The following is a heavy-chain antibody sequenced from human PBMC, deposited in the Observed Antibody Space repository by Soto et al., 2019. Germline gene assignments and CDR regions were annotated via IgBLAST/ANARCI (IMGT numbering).Heavy chain of an antibody. CDR2: ISSSSRTI. J-gene: IGHJ4*02. D-gene: IGHD2-15*01. CDR3: ARDKGRAPLDY. CDR1: GFTFSSYS. V-gene: IGHV3-48*01. Sequence: ELQLVASGGGLVQPGGSMRLSCAASGFTFSSYSMNWARQAPAKGLEWNSYISSSSRTIYYSDSVKGRFTISRDNAKTSLYLQMNRLRAEDTAVYYCARDKGRAPLDYWGQGTLVTVSS.